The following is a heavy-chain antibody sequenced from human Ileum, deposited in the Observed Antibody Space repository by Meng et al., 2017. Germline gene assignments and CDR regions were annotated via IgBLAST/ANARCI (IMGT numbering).Heavy chain of an antibody. CDR3: GRGHWGLDY. V-gene: IGHV3-11*01. CDR2: IDKSDSDR. Sequence: VHAGGLSVKPGVSLRLSCPVSGVTCRDHYMTWIRQVPGKGLEWVAYIDKSDSDRQYADSVKGRFTISRDNAKNSLQLQMDSLKAEDTAVYYCGRGHWGLDYLGQGALVTVSS. J-gene: IGHJ4*02. CDR1: GVTCRDHY. D-gene: IGHD7-27*01.